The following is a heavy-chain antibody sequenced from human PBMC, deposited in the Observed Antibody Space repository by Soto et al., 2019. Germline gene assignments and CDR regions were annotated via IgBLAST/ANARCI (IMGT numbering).Heavy chain of an antibody. V-gene: IGHV4-59*01. CDR3: AREVPRWMRHYFDY. D-gene: IGHD2-2*03. Sequence: SETLSLTCTVSGGSISGYYWSWIRRPPVKGLEWIGYVYYTESTNYNPSLKSRVTMSLDTSKNQFSLNLSSVTAADTAVYYCAREVPRWMRHYFDYWGQGTLVTVSS. CDR2: VYYTEST. CDR1: GGSISGYY. J-gene: IGHJ4*02.